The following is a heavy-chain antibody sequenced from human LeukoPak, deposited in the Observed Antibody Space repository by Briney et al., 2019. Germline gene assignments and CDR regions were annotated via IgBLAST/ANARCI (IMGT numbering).Heavy chain of an antibody. V-gene: IGHV6-1*01. J-gene: IGHJ4*02. Sequence: SQTLSLTCAISGDSVSSNSAAWTWIRQSPSRGFEWLGRTYYRSKWYNDYAVSVKSRITINPDTSKNQFSLQLNSVTPEDTAVYYCARAVGIAVTHYDYWGQGTLVTVSS. D-gene: IGHD6-19*01. CDR1: GDSVSSNSAA. CDR2: TYYRSKWYN. CDR3: ARAVGIAVTHYDY.